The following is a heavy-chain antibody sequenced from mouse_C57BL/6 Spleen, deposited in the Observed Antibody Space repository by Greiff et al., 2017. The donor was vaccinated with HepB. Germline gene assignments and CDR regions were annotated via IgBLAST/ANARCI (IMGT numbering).Heavy chain of an antibody. CDR3: TRSGDPGGLYYFDY. Sequence: QVHVKQSGAELVRPGASVTLSCKASGYTFTDYEMHWVKQTPVHGLEWIGAIDPETGGTAYNQKFKGKAILTADKSSSTAYMELRSLTSEDSAVYYCTRSGDPGGLYYFDYWGQGTTLTVSS. J-gene: IGHJ2*01. D-gene: IGHD1-1*02. CDR2: IDPETGGT. V-gene: IGHV1-15*01. CDR1: GYTFTDYE.